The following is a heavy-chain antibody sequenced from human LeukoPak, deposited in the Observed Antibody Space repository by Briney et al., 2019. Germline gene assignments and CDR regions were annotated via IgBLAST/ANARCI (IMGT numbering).Heavy chain of an antibody. CDR3: TKFDYAAFEY. D-gene: IGHD4-17*01. Sequence: GGSLRLSCAGSGFIFRNYGMHWVRQAPGKGLEWVGRIKSKTNGGTTDYAAPVKGRFTISRDDSKNTLYLQMNSLKPEDTAVYYCTKFDYAAFEYWGQGALVTVSS. CDR2: IKSKTNGGTT. V-gene: IGHV3-15*01. CDR1: GFIFRNYG. J-gene: IGHJ4*02.